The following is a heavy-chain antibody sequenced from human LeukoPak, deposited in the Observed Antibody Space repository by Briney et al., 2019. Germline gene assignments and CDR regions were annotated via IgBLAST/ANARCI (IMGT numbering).Heavy chain of an antibody. Sequence: GGSLRLSCAASGFTFSSYSMNWVRQAPGKGLEWVSYISSSSSTIYYADSVKGRFTISRDNAKNSLYLQMNSLRAEDTAVYYCAKDPKPSLSLRLPVYWGQGTLVTVSS. D-gene: IGHD5-12*01. CDR1: GFTFSSYS. V-gene: IGHV3-48*01. CDR3: AKDPKPSLSLRLPVY. CDR2: ISSSSSTI. J-gene: IGHJ4*02.